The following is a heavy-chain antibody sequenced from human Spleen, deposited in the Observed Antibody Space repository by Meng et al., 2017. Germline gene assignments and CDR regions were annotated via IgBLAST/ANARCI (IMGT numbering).Heavy chain of an antibody. V-gene: IGHV5-51*01. J-gene: IGHJ1*01. CDR1: GYYFTSYW. CDR3: VRHKYSTSTQYFQY. D-gene: IGHD6-13*01. Sequence: GESLKISCKGSGYYFTSYWIGWVRQMPGKGLEWMAIIYPANSYTRYSPSFQGQVTISADKSTGTAYMQWRSLKASDTAIYYCVRHKYSTSTQYFQYWGQGTRVTVSS. CDR2: IYPANSYT.